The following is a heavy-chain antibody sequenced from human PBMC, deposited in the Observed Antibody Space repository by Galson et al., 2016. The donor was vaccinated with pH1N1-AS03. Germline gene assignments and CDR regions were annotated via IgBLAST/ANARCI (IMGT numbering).Heavy chain of an antibody. CDR2: ISWNSDKI. D-gene: IGHD2-8*01. Sequence: SLRLSCAASGFSFGDYAMHWVRQAPGKGLEWVSSISWNSDKITYADSVKGRFTISRDNAKNSLYLEMNSLRAEDTALYYCAKDIGVLMVYTEGPFDYWGPGTLVTVSS. CDR3: AKDIGVLMVYTEGPFDY. CDR1: GFSFGDYA. V-gene: IGHV3-9*01. J-gene: IGHJ4*02.